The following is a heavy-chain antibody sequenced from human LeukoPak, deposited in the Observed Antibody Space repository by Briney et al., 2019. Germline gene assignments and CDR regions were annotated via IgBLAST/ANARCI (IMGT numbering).Heavy chain of an antibody. CDR1: GSTFTGQW. D-gene: IGHD2-2*01. CDR2: IYPGDSDT. CDR3: ARRRAMADAFDI. V-gene: IGHV5-51*01. J-gene: IGHJ3*02. Sequence: GGSLQISCQGSGSTFTGQWIGWGRQLPGKGLEWRGIIYPGDSDTRYSPSFQGQVTISADKSISTAYLQWSSLKASDTAMYYCARRRAMADAFDIWGQGTMVTVSS.